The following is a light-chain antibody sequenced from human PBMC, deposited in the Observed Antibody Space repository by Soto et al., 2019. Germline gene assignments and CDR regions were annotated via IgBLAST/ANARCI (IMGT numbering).Light chain of an antibody. CDR1: ESVTSS. J-gene: IGKJ1*01. CDR2: AAS. CDR3: QQYNIWPLWT. V-gene: IGKV3-15*01. Sequence: EIVMTQSPGTLSVSTEEGATLSCRASESVTSSLAWYQQKPGQPPRLLIYAASTRATDVPARFSGGGSETEFTLTISSLQSEDFAVYFCQQYNIWPLWTFGQGTKVDI.